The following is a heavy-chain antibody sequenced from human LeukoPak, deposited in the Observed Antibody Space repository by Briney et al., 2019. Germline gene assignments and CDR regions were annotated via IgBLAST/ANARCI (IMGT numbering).Heavy chain of an antibody. CDR2: IYYSGST. Sequence: SETLSLTCTVSGGAISSGDYYWSWIRQHPGKGLEWIGYIYYSGSTYYNPSLKSRVTISVDTSKNQFSLKLSSVTAADTAVYYCARDGDVDTAMVTWLFWGQGTLVTVSS. D-gene: IGHD5-18*01. J-gene: IGHJ4*02. CDR1: GGAISSGDYY. V-gene: IGHV4-31*03. CDR3: ARDGDVDTAMVTWLF.